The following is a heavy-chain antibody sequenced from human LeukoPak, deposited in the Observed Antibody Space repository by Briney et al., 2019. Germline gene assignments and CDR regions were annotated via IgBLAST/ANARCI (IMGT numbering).Heavy chain of an antibody. Sequence: QTGGSLRLSCAASGFAFSSYAMHWVRQAPGKGLEWVAAISYDGSNQYFVDSVKGRFTISRDNAKNSLYLQMNSLRDEDTAVYYCARGPHGVDYWGQGTLVTVSS. J-gene: IGHJ4*02. V-gene: IGHV3-30-3*01. CDR3: ARGPHGVDY. CDR1: GFAFSSYA. CDR2: ISYDGSNQ.